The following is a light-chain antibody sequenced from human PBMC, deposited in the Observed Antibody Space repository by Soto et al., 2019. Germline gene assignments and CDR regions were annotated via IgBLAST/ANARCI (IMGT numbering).Light chain of an antibody. CDR2: KAS. CDR3: QKFSSSSGT. CDR1: QSIGNW. Sequence: DVQMTQSPSTLSAYVGDRVTITCRASQSIGNWLAWYQQKPGKAPKLLIYKASSLEGGVPSRFSGSGSGTDFALTISSLQADDFATYYCQKFSSSSGTFGQGTKVEIK. J-gene: IGKJ1*01. V-gene: IGKV1-5*03.